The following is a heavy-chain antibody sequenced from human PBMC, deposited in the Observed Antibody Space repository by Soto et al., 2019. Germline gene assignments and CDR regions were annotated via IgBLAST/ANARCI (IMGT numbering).Heavy chain of an antibody. V-gene: IGHV3-53*01. CDR3: TKTRSASRSPSDY. J-gene: IGHJ4*02. Sequence: PGGSVRLSCVDSGFKVGSTYMTWVRQAPGEGLQLVSIMYSGGSTFYADSVKGRFTVSRDDSKNTLYLQMNNLTVGDTGVYYCTKTRSASRSPSDYWGQGTLVTVSS. CDR2: MYSGGST. D-gene: IGHD3-16*02. CDR1: GFKVGSTY.